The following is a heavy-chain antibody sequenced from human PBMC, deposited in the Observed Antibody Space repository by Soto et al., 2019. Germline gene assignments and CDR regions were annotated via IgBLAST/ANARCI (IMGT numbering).Heavy chain of an antibody. Sequence: GGSLRLSCAASGFTFSSYSMNWVRQAPGKGLEWVSSISSSSSYIYYADSVKGRFTISRDNAKNSLYLQMNSLRAEDTAVYYCAAIYGDYNPFDYWGQGTLVTVSS. J-gene: IGHJ4*02. CDR1: GFTFSSYS. CDR2: ISSSSSYI. CDR3: AAIYGDYNPFDY. D-gene: IGHD4-17*01. V-gene: IGHV3-21*01.